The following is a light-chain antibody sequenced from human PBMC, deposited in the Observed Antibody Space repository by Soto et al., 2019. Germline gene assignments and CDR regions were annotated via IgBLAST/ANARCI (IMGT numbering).Light chain of an antibody. J-gene: IGKJ4*01. Sequence: DMQMTQAPSSLSASVGDRVPITCRSSQCISSYLNWYQQKPGKAPKLLIYAASSLQSGVPSRFSGSGSGTDCTLTISSLQPEDFATYYCQKSYSTPVTFGGKTQVEFK. CDR2: AAS. V-gene: IGKV1-39*01. CDR3: QKSYSTPVT. CDR1: QCISSY.